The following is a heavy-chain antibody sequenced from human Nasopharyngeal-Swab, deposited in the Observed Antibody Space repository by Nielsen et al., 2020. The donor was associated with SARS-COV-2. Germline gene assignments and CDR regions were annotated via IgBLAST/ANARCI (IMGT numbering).Heavy chain of an antibody. V-gene: IGHV3-21*01. Sequence: GESLKISCAASGFTFSSYSMNWVRQAPGKGLEWVSSISSSSYIYYADSVKGRFTISRDNAKNPLYLQMNSLRAEDTAVYYCARDHPELIAAAGTNWFDPWGQGTLVTVSS. J-gene: IGHJ5*02. CDR3: ARDHPELIAAAGTNWFDP. CDR2: ISSSSYI. D-gene: IGHD6-13*01. CDR1: GFTFSSYS.